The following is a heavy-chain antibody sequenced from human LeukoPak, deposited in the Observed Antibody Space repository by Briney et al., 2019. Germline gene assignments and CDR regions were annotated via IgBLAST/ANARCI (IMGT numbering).Heavy chain of an antibody. D-gene: IGHD3-22*01. CDR2: INHSGST. V-gene: IGHV4-34*01. J-gene: IGHJ4*02. Sequence: SETLSLTCAVYGGSFSGYYWSWIRQPPGKGLEWIGEINHSGSTSYNPSLKSRVTISVDTSKNQFSLKLSSVTAADTAVYYCAIIGPGDSSGYYIDYWGQGTLVTVSS. CDR1: GGSFSGYY. CDR3: AIIGPGDSSGYYIDY.